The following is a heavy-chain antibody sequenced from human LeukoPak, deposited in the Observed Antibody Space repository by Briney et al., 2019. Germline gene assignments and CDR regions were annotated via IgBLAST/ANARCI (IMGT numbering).Heavy chain of an antibody. V-gene: IGHV3-21*01. CDR2: ISSSSSYI. CDR3: ARECGFSILTGYRRGYYGMDV. D-gene: IGHD3-9*01. CDR1: GFTFSSYS. J-gene: IGHJ6*02. Sequence: GGSLRLSCAASGFTFSSYSMNWVRQAPGKGLEWVSSISSSSSYIYYADSVEGRFTISRDNAKNSLYLQMNSLRAEDTAVYYCARECGFSILTGYRRGYYGMDVWGQGTTVTVSS.